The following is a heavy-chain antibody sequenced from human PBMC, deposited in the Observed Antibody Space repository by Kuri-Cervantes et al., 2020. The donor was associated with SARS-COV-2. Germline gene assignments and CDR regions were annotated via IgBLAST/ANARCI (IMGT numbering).Heavy chain of an antibody. D-gene: IGHD2-2*01. V-gene: IGHV3-15*07. J-gene: IGHJ6*02. Sequence: GESLKISCAASGFTFSNAWMNWVCQAPGKGLEWVGRIKSKTDGGTTDYAAPVKGRFTISRDDSKNTLYLQMNSLKTEDTAVYYCTRVPSIQYQLLPYYYYGMGVWGQGTTVTVSS. CDR1: GFTFSNAW. CDR3: TRVPSIQYQLLPYYYYGMGV. CDR2: IKSKTDGGTT.